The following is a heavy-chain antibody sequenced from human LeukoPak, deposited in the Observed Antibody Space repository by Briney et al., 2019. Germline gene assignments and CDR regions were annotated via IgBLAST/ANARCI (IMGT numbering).Heavy chain of an antibody. CDR1: GYTFISYD. V-gene: IGHV1-8*01. J-gene: IGHJ4*02. Sequence: ASVKVSCKASGYTFISYDINWVRQATGQGLEWMGWMNPNSGNTGYAQKFQGRVTMTRNTSISTAYMGLSSLRSEVTAVYYCARGSLRGYYSSYWGQGTLVTVSS. CDR3: ARGSLRGYYSSY. D-gene: IGHD3-22*01. CDR2: MNPNSGNT.